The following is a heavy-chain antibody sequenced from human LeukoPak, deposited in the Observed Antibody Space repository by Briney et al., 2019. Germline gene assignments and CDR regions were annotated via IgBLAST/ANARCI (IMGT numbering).Heavy chain of an antibody. D-gene: IGHD6-19*01. J-gene: IGHJ5*02. CDR2: ISGSGGST. V-gene: IGHV3-23*01. Sequence: PGGSLRLSCAASRFTFSNYAMSWVRQAPGKGLEWVSAISGSGGSTYYADSVKGRFTISRDNSKNTLYLQMNSLRAEDTAVYYCAMYSSGWSPSWFDPWGQGTLVTVSS. CDR1: RFTFSNYA. CDR3: AMYSSGWSPSWFDP.